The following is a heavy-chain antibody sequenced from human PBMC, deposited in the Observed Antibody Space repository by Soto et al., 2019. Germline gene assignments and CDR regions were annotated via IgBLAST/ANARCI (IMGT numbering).Heavy chain of an antibody. Sequence: QVQLQESGPGLVKPSETLSLTCTVSGDSFSSYYWSWVRQPAGKGLEWIGRIYRNGDSDYTSSLKSRGALSIDTSKKQFSLKLNSVTAADTAVHYCARDTRLEGATVGLYDFWGQGTLVTVSS. V-gene: IGHV4-4*07. CDR2: IYRNGDS. D-gene: IGHD1-26*01. CDR1: GDSFSSYY. J-gene: IGHJ4*02. CDR3: ARDTRLEGATVGLYDF.